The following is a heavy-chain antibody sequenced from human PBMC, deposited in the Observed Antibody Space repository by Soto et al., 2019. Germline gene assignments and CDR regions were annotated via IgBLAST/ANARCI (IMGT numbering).Heavy chain of an antibody. V-gene: IGHV3-33*05. Sequence: QVQLVESGGGVVQPGTSLRLSCVGSGFTFRSYVIHWVRQAPGKGLEWVALTSYDGSNNFYGDSVKGRFTLSRDNSRNTVELQMDSLRLEDTALYYCARWGTTGGLDVWGQGTLFSVSS. CDR1: GFTFRSYV. D-gene: IGHD3-16*01. CDR3: ARWGTTGGLDV. J-gene: IGHJ4*02. CDR2: TSYDGSNN.